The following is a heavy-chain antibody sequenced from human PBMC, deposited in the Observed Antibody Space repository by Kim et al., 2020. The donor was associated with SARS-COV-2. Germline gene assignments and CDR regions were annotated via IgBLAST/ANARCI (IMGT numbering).Heavy chain of an antibody. V-gene: IGHV3-49*04. CDR3: TSYDFWSGYYHDY. D-gene: IGHD3-3*01. J-gene: IGHJ4*02. CDR2: IRSKAYGGTT. CDR1: GFTFGDYA. Sequence: GGSLRLSCTASGFTFGDYAMSWVRQAPGKGLEWVGFIRSKAYGGTTEYAASVKGRFTISRDDSKSIAYLQKNSLKTEDTAVYYCTSYDFWSGYYHDYWGQGTLVTVSS.